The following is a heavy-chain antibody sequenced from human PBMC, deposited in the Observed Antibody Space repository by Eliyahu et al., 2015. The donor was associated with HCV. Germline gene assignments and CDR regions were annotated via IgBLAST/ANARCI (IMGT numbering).Heavy chain of an antibody. Sequence: QVQVVQSGAEVRQPGSSXKVXCXGSGGAXNXXGVSWVRQAPGQGLEWIGRIIPIGEKPDYAQKFQGRVTITADKFTNTVYLDLGGLRSEDTAVYFCAGFYSGAAGGHSLDYWGQGTRVTVSS. CDR1: GGAXNXXG. V-gene: IGHV1-69*04. D-gene: IGHD6-13*01. J-gene: IGHJ4*02. CDR3: AGFYSGAAGGHSLDY. CDR2: IIPIGEKP.